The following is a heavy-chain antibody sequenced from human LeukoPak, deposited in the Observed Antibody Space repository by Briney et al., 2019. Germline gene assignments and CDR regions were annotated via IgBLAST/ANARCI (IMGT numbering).Heavy chain of an antibody. CDR3: TRGGNWNGDFDY. Sequence: GGSLRLSCAASGFTFSGSAMHWVRQASGKGLEWVGRIRSKANSYATAYAASVKCRFTISRDNSKNTAYLQMNSLKTEDTAVYYCTRGGNWNGDFDYWGQGTLVTVSS. V-gene: IGHV3-73*01. J-gene: IGHJ4*02. CDR1: GFTFSGSA. CDR2: IRSKANSYAT. D-gene: IGHD1-20*01.